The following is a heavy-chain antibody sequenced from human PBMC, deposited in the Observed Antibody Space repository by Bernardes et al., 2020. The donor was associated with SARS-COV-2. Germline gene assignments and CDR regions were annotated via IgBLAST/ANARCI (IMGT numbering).Heavy chain of an antibody. CDR3: VTTSVGSTTRSSYFQH. V-gene: IGHV3-23*01. CDR2: ISGSGRSP. D-gene: IGHD1-26*01. J-gene: IGHJ1*01. CDR1: GFTFSSDA. Sequence: GGSLRLSCAASGFTFSSDAMSWVRQAPGKGLQWVSVISGSGRSPNYADSVKGRFTISRDNSKNTLYLQMNSLRAEDTAVYYCVTTSVGSTTRSSYFQHWGQGTLVTVSS.